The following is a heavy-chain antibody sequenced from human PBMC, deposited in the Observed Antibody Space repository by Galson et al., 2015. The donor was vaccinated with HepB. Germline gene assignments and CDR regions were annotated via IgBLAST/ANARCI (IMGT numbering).Heavy chain of an antibody. CDR1: HGSINNYY. J-gene: IGHJ4*02. D-gene: IGHD5-12*01. CDR2: IYYNGDT. CDR3: ARHPGRGSVGYAFDL. Sequence: ETLSLTCSVSHGSINNYYWSGIRQSPGNRLEWIGYIYYNGDTTYNPSLGYRVGISVDTSITQVSLWLTTVTAADTDVYYCARHPGRGSVGYAFDLWGQGTLVTVSA. V-gene: IGHV4-59*08.